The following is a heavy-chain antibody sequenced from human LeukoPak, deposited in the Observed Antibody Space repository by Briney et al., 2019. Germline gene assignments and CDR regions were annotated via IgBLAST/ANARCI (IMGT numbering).Heavy chain of an antibody. CDR2: ISGRDDTTYYTDSPEGST. V-gene: IGHV3-23*01. CDR1: GCTFLNYA. D-gene: IGHD2-21*02. Sequence: PGGSLRLSCEASGCTFLNYAVSWVRQAPGKGLQWVSGISGRDDTTYYTDSPEGSTYYTNSAEGRFTISRDNSKNTVYLQTDSLGVEDTAVYYCAKCMSATGVCLNFDSWGQGILVTVSS. CDR3: AKCMSATGVCLNFDS. J-gene: IGHJ4*02.